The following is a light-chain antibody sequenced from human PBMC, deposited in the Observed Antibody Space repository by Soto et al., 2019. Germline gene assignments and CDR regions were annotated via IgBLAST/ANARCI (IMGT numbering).Light chain of an antibody. CDR3: QQYYSTTLT. Sequence: DIVMTQSPDSLAVSLGERATINCKSSQSVLYSSNNKNYLAWYQQKPGQPPKLLIYWASTRESGVPDRLSGSGSGTDFTLTISSLQAEDVAVYYCQQYYSTTLTFGQGTKVDIX. J-gene: IGKJ1*01. V-gene: IGKV4-1*01. CDR1: QSVLYSSNNKNY. CDR2: WAS.